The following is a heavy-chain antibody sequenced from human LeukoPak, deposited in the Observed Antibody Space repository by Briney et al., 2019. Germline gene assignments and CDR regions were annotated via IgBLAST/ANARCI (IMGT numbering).Heavy chain of an antibody. CDR2: IWYDGTNK. Sequence: GGSLRLSCAASGFTFSDHGMHWVRQAPGKGLEWVAVIWYDGTNKYYTDSVKGRFTISRDNSKNTLYLEMNSLRAADTALYYCARDRASRYFDYWGQGALVTVSS. V-gene: IGHV3-33*01. D-gene: IGHD3-16*02. CDR1: GFTFSDHG. J-gene: IGHJ4*02. CDR3: ARDRASRYFDY.